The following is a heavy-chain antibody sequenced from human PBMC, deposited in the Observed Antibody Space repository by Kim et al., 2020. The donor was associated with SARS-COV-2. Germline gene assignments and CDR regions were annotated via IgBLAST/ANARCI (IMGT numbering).Heavy chain of an antibody. Sequence: GGSLRLSCAVSGIPFSNAWFNWVRQSPGKGLEWVGRIKGKTDGGTSDLAAPVKGRFAISRDDSKNTLYLLMNNVKTDDSAVYYCTTVPMRWGQGTLVTVS. CDR1: GIPFSNAW. V-gene: IGHV3-15*01. J-gene: IGHJ4*02. CDR3: TTVPMR. CDR2: IKGKTDGGTS. D-gene: IGHD2-2*01.